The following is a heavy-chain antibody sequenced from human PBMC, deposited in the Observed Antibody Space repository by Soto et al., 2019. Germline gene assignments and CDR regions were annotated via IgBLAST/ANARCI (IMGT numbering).Heavy chain of an antibody. V-gene: IGHV3-23*01. Sequence: AGWSLRLSCAASGFTFSSYAMSWVRQAPGKGLEWVSAISGSGGSTYYADSVKGRFTISRDNSKNTLYLQMNSLRAEDTAVYYCAHPGLVSGYFDYWGQGTLVTVSS. J-gene: IGHJ4*02. D-gene: IGHD2-8*02. CDR2: ISGSGGST. CDR3: AHPGLVSGYFDY. CDR1: GFTFSSYA.